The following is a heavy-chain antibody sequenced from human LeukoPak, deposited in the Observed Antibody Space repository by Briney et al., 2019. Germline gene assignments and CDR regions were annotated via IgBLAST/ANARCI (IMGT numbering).Heavy chain of an antibody. D-gene: IGHD6-19*01. V-gene: IGHV3-30*02. Sequence: GGSLRLSCAASGFTFSSYGMHWVRQAPGKGLEWVAFIRYDGSNKYFADSVKGRFTISRDNSKNTLHLQMNSLRAEDTAVYYCARGGKIALAGTRSPQYFQHWGQGTLVTVSS. CDR2: IRYDGSNK. J-gene: IGHJ1*01. CDR3: ARGGKIALAGTRSPQYFQH. CDR1: GFTFSSYG.